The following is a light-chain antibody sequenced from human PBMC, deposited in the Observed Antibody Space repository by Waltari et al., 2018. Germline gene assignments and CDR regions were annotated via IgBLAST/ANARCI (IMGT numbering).Light chain of an antibody. J-gene: IGLJ2*01. CDR1: SSDVGRYNL. V-gene: IGLV2-23*02. CDR2: EVP. Sequence: QSALTQPASVSGSPGQSITISCAGTSSDVGRYNLVAWYQQYPGQAPKLMIYEVPKRPSGVSNRLSGSKSGNTASLTISGLQAEDEADYYCSSYAGSSTLVFGGGTKLTVL. CDR3: SSYAGSSTLV.